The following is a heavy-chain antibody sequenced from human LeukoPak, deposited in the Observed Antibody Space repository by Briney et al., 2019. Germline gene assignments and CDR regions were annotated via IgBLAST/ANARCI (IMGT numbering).Heavy chain of an antibody. CDR3: AKDSNSNY. Sequence: GGSLRLSCRGSGFIYGNYWMTWVRQAPGKGLEWVANVKQDGRERHYVDSVEGRFTISRDNTQNSVYLQMNDVRVEDTALYYCAKDSNSNYWGQGTQVTVSS. CDR2: VKQDGRER. CDR1: GFIYGNYW. V-gene: IGHV3-7*01. D-gene: IGHD4-11*01. J-gene: IGHJ4*02.